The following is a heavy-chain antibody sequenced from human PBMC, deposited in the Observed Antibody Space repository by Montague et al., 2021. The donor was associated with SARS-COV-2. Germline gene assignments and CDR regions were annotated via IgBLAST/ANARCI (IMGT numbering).Heavy chain of an antibody. V-gene: IGHV4-59*12. D-gene: IGHD3-10*01. CDR2: IHYSGST. Sequence: SETLSLTCSVPGGSLSSFYWSWIRQPPGKGLEYIGYIHYSGSTNFSPSLNSRVSISLDTSKNQFSLKLSSVTAADTAVYYCARVRYYGSGTSLGMDVWGQGTTVTVSS. CDR1: GGSLSSFY. CDR3: ARVRYYGSGTSLGMDV. J-gene: IGHJ6*02.